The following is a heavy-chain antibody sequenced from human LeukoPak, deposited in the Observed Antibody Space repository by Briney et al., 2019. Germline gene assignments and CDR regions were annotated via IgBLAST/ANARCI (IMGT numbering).Heavy chain of an antibody. CDR2: IYHSGST. CDR1: GGSISSGGYY. J-gene: IGHJ4*02. Sequence: SQTLSLTCTVSGGSISSGGYYWSWIRQPPGKGLEWIGYIYHSGSTYYNPSLKSRVTISVDRSKNQFSLKLSSVTAADTAVYYCARGIRNDYWGQGTLVTVSS. V-gene: IGHV4-30-2*01. CDR3: ARGIRNDY. D-gene: IGHD1-14*01.